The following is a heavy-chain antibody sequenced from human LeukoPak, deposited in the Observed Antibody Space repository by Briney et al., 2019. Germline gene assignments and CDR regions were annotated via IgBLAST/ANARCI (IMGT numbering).Heavy chain of an antibody. D-gene: IGHD5-24*01. Sequence: PSKTLSLTCSVSGDPVWSYYWTWVRQPPEKGLEWIGYVFFGGQTNYNPSVKSRVTISLDTSRSQFSLNLTSVTAADSAMYYCARGAYPDRTGYNLDSWGQGTLVIVSS. J-gene: IGHJ4*02. CDR3: ARGAYPDRTGYNLDS. V-gene: IGHV4-59*02. CDR1: GDPVWSYY. CDR2: VFFGGQT.